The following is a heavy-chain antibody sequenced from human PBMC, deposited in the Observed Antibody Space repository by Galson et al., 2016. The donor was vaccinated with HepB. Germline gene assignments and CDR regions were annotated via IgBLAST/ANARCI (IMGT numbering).Heavy chain of an antibody. CDR1: GFSFSKYW. Sequence: SLRLSCAASGFSFSKYWMHWVRQAPGKGLVWVSRVNIDESATDYADSVKGRFTISSDNAKKTLYLQMNSLRVEDTAVYYCVRASSAWYYYFDNWGQGTLLSVSS. D-gene: IGHD6-19*01. J-gene: IGHJ4*02. V-gene: IGHV3-74*01. CDR2: VNIDESAT. CDR3: VRASSAWYYYFDN.